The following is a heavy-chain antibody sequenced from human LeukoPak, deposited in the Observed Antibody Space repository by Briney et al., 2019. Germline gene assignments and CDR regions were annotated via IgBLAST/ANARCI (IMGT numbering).Heavy chain of an antibody. J-gene: IGHJ4*02. Sequence: GRSLRLSCAASGFTFSSYAMHWVRQAPGKGLEWVAVISYDGSNKYYADSVRGRFTFSRDNAKNSLYLQMNSLRAEDTAVYYCARVAHLTGDPYDYWGQGTLVTVSS. V-gene: IGHV3-30-3*01. CDR3: ARVAHLTGDPYDY. D-gene: IGHD7-27*01. CDR2: ISYDGSNK. CDR1: GFTFSSYA.